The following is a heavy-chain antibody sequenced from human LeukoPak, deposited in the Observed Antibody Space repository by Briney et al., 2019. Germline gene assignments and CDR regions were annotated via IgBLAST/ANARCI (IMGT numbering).Heavy chain of an antibody. Sequence: VASVKVSCKASGGTFSGYAISWVRQAPGQGLEWVGRIIPILGIANYAQKFQGRVTITADKSTSTAYMELSSLRPEDTAVYYCARGRDKRGAFDIWGQGTMVTVSS. D-gene: IGHD3-10*01. CDR1: GGTFSGYA. CDR3: ARGRDKRGAFDI. J-gene: IGHJ3*02. CDR2: IIPILGIA. V-gene: IGHV1-69*04.